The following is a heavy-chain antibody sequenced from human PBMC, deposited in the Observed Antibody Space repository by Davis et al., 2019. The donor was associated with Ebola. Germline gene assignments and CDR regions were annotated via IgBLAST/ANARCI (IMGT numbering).Heavy chain of an antibody. D-gene: IGHD1-26*01. J-gene: IGHJ4*02. CDR2: IRTYDGNT. CDR1: GYTFLNYG. CDR3: ARGEGAPDF. Sequence: ASVKVSCKASGYTFLNYGITWVRQAPGQSLEWLGWIRTYDGNTNYAQKLQDRVTMTTDTSTTTVFMEPTNLRSDDTAVYWCARGEGAPDFWGQGTLVTVSS. V-gene: IGHV1-18*04.